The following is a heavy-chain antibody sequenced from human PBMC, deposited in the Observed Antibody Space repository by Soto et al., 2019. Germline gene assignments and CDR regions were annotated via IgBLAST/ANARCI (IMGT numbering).Heavy chain of an antibody. V-gene: IGHV3-21*01. D-gene: IGHD2-2*01. J-gene: IGHJ3*02. CDR1: GFSISSYR. CDR3: ASLWDIVVVPAAIEGAFDI. Sequence: WGLLRVSCAAVGFSISSYRMNRVLKAPRKGLEWVSSISSSSSYIYYAESVKGRFTISRDNAKNSLYLQMNSLRAEDTAVYYCASLWDIVVVPAAIEGAFDIWGQGTMVTVSS. CDR2: ISSSSSYI.